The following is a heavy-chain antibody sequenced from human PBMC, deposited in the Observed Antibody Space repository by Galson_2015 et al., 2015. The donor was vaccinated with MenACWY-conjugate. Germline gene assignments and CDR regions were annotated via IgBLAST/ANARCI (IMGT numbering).Heavy chain of an antibody. D-gene: IGHD5-18*01. J-gene: IGHJ4*02. CDR2: INPNSGAT. CDR1: GYSFSDYY. Sequence: SVKVSCKASGYSFSDYYMHWVRQAPGQRLEWMGWINPNSGATNYAQNFQGWVAMTRDTSITTAYMDLSRLTSDDTAVYYCAREERTTTMASLDYWGQGTLVPVSS. CDR3: AREERTTTMASLDY. V-gene: IGHV1-2*04.